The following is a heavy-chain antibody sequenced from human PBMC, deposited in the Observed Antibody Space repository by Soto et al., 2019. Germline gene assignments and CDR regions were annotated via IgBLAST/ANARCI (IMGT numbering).Heavy chain of an antibody. Sequence: GGSLRISCAAAGFTFHNSYILWVRQPPGKGLEWVSLITHDGGNTHYADSVKGRFTISRDNSKNSLYLQMNSLRTEGRVVGGASTMIDFPNPLQLLPWG. V-gene: IGHV3-43*01. CDR3: STMIDFPNPLQLLP. CDR1: GFTFHNSY. D-gene: IGHD3-22*01. J-gene: IGHJ5*02. CDR2: ITHDGGNT.